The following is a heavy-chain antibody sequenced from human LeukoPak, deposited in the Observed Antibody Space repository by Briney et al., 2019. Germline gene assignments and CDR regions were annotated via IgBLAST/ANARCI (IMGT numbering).Heavy chain of an antibody. CDR1: GYTFTSYG. CDR3: ARDLGSSGYYYRLGPSNWFDP. V-gene: IGHV1-2*02. Sequence: GASVKVSCKASGYTFTSYGISWVRQAPGQGLEWMGWINPNSGGTNYAQKFQGRVTMTRDTSISTAYMELSRLRSDDTAVYYCARDLGSSGYYYRLGPSNWFDPWGQGTLVTVSS. D-gene: IGHD3-22*01. CDR2: INPNSGGT. J-gene: IGHJ5*02.